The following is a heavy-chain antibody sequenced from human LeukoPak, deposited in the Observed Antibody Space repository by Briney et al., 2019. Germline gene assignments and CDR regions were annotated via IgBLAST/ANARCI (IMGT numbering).Heavy chain of an antibody. CDR3: ARDTWVDTAMISLNYYYYMDV. D-gene: IGHD5-18*01. V-gene: IGHV1-69*05. Sequence: SAKVSCKASGGTFSSYAISWVRQAPGQGLEWMGRIIPIFGTANYAQKFQGRVTINTDESTSTAYMELSSLRSEDTAVYYCARDTWVDTAMISLNYYYYMDVWGKGTTVTVSS. CDR2: IIPIFGTA. J-gene: IGHJ6*03. CDR1: GGTFSSYA.